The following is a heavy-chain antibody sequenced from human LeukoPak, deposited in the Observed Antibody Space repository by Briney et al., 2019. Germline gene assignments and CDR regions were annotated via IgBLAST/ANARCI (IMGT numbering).Heavy chain of an antibody. J-gene: IGHJ4*02. CDR1: GFTFSNYV. CDR2: ISGSGGNT. CDR3: AKVPITVTRNFDY. V-gene: IGHV3-23*01. D-gene: IGHD4-17*01. Sequence: GGSLRLSCAASGFTFSNYVMSWVGQPPGKGLEWVSSISGSGGNTYYADSVKGRFTISRDNSKNTLYLQMNSLRAEDTAVYYCAKVPITVTRNFDYWGQGTLVTVSS.